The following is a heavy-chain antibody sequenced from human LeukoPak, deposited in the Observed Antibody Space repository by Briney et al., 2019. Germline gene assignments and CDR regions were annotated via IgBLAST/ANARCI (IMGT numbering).Heavy chain of an antibody. D-gene: IGHD1-26*01. Sequence: PGGSLRLSCAASGFASSSYDMHCVRQVSGKGLEWVSAIGHAGDTYYADSVKGRFTISREDAKNYFFLQMNSLRAGDTAVYFCAALGDSIYWGQGTLVTVSS. V-gene: IGHV3-13*01. J-gene: IGHJ4*02. CDR2: IGHAGDT. CDR3: AALGDSIY. CDR1: GFASSSYD.